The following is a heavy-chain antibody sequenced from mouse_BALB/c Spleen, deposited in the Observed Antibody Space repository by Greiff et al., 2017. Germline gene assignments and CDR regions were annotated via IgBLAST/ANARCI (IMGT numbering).Heavy chain of an antibody. V-gene: IGHV5-12-2*01. D-gene: IGHD2-12*01. CDR1: GFTFSSYT. J-gene: IGHJ4*01. CDR3: ARRGRHYAMDY. Sequence: EVHLVESGGGLVQPGGSLKLSCAASGFTFSSYTMSWVRQTPEKRLEWVAYISNGGGSTYYPDTVKGRFTISRDNAKNTLYLQMSSLKSEDTAMYYCARRGRHYAMDYWGQGTSVTVSS. CDR2: ISNGGGST.